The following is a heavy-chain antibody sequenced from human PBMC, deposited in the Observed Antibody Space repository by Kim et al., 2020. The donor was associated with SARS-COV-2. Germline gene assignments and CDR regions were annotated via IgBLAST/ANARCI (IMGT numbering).Heavy chain of an antibody. J-gene: IGHJ6*02. CDR2: IDPSDSYT. CDR1: GYSFTSYW. D-gene: IGHD2-2*01. Sequence: GESLKISCKGSGYSFTSYWISWVRQMPGKGLEWMGRIDPSDSYTNYSPSFQGHVTISADKSISTAYLQWSSLKASDTAMYYCASPRPAATYASYYYYGMDVWGQGTTVTVSS. CDR3: ASPRPAATYASYYYYGMDV. V-gene: IGHV5-10-1*01.